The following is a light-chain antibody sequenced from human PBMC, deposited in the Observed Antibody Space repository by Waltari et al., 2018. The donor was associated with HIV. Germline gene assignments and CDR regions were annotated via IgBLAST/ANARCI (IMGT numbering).Light chain of an antibody. J-gene: IGKJ1*01. CDR2: LGS. CDR1: QSLLHQNGQNY. CDR3: MHGQQTPV. V-gene: IGKV2-28*01. Sequence: DIAMIQSPDSLAVSPGEAASISCRPSQSLLHQNGQNYLDWYIQRPVQAPELLIYLGSRRASGVPDRIAGSGSGTDFILKISRVEPEDVGVYYCMHGQQTPVFGQGTKVEV.